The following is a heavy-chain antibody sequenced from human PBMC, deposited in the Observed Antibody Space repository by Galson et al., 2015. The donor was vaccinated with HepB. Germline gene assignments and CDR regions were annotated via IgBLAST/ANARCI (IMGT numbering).Heavy chain of an antibody. D-gene: IGHD3-10*01. CDR3: ARTPYYGSGAYHNAWFDP. CDR2: INTNTGNP. J-gene: IGHJ5*02. CDR1: GYMFSNYA. Sequence: SVKVSCKASGYMFSNYAMNWVRQAPGQGLEWMGWINTNTGNPTYAQGFTGRFVFSLDTSVSTAYLQINSLKAEDTAVYFCARTPYYGSGAYHNAWFDPWGQGTLVTVSS. V-gene: IGHV7-4-1*02.